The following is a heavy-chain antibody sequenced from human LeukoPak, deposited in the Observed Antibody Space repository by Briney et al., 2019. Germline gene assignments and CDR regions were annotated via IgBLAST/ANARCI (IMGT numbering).Heavy chain of an antibody. CDR3: ARAPGVPANFDY. D-gene: IGHD1-14*01. CDR2: IYYSGST. V-gene: IGHV4-61*05. CDR1: GGSISSSSYY. J-gene: IGHJ4*02. Sequence: SETLSLTCTVSGGSISSSSYYWGWIRQPPGKGLEWIGYIYYSGSTNYNPSLKSRVTISVDTSKNQFSLKLSSVTAADTAVYYCARAPGVPANFDYWGQGTLVTVSS.